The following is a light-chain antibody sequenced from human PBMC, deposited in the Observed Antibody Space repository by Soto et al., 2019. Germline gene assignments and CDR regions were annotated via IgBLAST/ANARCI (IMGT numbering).Light chain of an antibody. V-gene: IGKV3-11*01. CDR3: QQRSNWPST. CDR1: QSASSY. Sequence: EIVLTQSPATLSLSPGERATLSCRASQSASSYLAWYQQKPGQAPRLLIYDASNRATGIPARFSGSGSGTDFTLTISSLEPEDFAVYYCQQRSNWPSTFGQGTKVDIK. J-gene: IGKJ1*01. CDR2: DAS.